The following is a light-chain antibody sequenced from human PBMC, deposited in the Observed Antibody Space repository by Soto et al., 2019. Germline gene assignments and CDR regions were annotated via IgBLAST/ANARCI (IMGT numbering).Light chain of an antibody. V-gene: IGKV3-15*01. CDR3: QHYNNWPPYT. CDR1: QSIGTN. Sequence: EILMTQSPPTLSLFPGEGATLSCRASQSIGTNLAWYQQKPGQGPRLLIYGASSWATGIPARFSGSGSGTEFTLTISSLQSEDFAVYYCQHYNNWPPYTFGQGTKLEI. J-gene: IGKJ2*01. CDR2: GAS.